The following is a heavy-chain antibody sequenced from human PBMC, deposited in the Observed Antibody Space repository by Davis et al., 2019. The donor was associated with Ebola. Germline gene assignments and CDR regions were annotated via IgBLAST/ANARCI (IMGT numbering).Heavy chain of an antibody. CDR3: TRGNSWDAPFDS. CDR2: ISAYNGNT. D-gene: IGHD6-13*01. Sequence: AASVKVSCKASGYTFTSYGISWVRQAPGQGLEWMGWISAYNGNTNYAQRLQGRVTMSTDTSTSTAYMELRSLRSDDTAVYYCTRGNSWDAPFDSWGQGALVTVSS. CDR1: GYTFTSYG. V-gene: IGHV1-18*01. J-gene: IGHJ4*02.